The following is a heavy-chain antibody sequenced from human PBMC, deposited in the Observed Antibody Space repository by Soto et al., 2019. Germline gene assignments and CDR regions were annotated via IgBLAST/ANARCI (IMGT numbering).Heavy chain of an antibody. Sequence: GGSLRLSCAASGFTFSSYAMSWVRQAPGKGLEWVSAISGSGGSTYYADSVKGRFTISRDNSKNTLYLQMNSLRAEDTAVYYCAKARGGCTNGVCFDAFDIWGQGTMVTVSS. D-gene: IGHD2-8*01. CDR3: AKARGGCTNGVCFDAFDI. CDR2: ISGSGGST. CDR1: GFTFSSYA. V-gene: IGHV3-23*01. J-gene: IGHJ3*02.